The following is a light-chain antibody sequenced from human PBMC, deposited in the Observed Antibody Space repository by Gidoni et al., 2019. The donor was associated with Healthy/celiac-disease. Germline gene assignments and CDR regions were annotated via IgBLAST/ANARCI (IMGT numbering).Light chain of an antibody. CDR2: QDS. J-gene: IGLJ2*01. V-gene: IGLV3-1*01. Sequence: SYALTQPPSVSVTPGQTASITCSGDNLGDKYACWYQQKPGQSTVLVIYQDSKRPSGSPERFSGSNSGNTATLTISGTQAMDDADYYCQAWDSSTVVFGGGTKLTVL. CDR1: NLGDKY. CDR3: QAWDSSTVV.